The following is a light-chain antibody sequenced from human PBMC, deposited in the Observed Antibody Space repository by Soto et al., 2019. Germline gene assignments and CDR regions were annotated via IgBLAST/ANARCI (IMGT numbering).Light chain of an antibody. CDR3: QQLHSDRYT. J-gene: IGKJ2*01. CDR2: AAS. CDR1: QGISSY. V-gene: IGKV1-9*01. Sequence: DIQLTQSPSFLSASVGDRVTITCRASQGISSYLAWYQQKPGKAPKLLIYAASTLQSGVPSRFSGSGSGTEFTLTISSLQPEDFATYYCQQLHSDRYTFGQGTKLEIK.